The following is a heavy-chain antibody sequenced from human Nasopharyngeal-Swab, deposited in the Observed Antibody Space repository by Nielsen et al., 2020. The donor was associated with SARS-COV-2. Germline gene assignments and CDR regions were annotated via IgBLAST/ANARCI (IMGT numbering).Heavy chain of an antibody. CDR1: GFTFSDYC. Sequence: GESLKISCAASGFTFSDYCMPWVRQAPGKGLEWVSLIKADGSQKLYVDSVKGRFTISRDNAKNSLFLQLNSLSAEDTAMSYCARVGGWTNDYWGQGTQVTVSS. V-gene: IGHV3-7*04. D-gene: IGHD6-19*01. CDR3: ARVGGWTNDY. J-gene: IGHJ4*02. CDR2: IKADGSQK.